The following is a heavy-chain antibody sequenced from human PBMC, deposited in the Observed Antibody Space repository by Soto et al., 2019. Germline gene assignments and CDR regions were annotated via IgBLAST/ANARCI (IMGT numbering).Heavy chain of an antibody. V-gene: IGHV1-18*01. CDR2: ISAYNGNT. D-gene: IGHD2-15*01. CDR3: ASGLLLLAFPRPPFDY. J-gene: IGHJ4*02. CDR1: GYTFTSYG. Sequence: GASVKVSCKASGYTFTSYGISWVRQAPGQGLEWMGWISAYNGNTNYAQKLQGRVTMTTDTSTSTAYMELRSLRSDDTAVYYCASGLLLLAFPRPPFDYWGQGTLVTVSS.